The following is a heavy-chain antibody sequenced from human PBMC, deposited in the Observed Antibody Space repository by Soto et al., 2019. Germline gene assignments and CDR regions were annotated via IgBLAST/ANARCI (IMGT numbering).Heavy chain of an antibody. CDR2: IKSKSDGGTI. CDR3: TTGPNLRPLAAFDI. Sequence: GGSLRLSCAASGFTFTNAWMAWVRQGPGKGLEWVGRIKSKSDGGTIDYAAPVKGRFTISRDDSKNTLYLQMNSLKTEDTAVYYCTTGPNLRPLAAFDIWGQGTVVTVSS. CDR1: GFTFTNAW. J-gene: IGHJ3*02. V-gene: IGHV3-15*01.